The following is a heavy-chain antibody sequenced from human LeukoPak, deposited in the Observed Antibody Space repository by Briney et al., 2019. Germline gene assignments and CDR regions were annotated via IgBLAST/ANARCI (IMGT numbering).Heavy chain of an antibody. CDR1: GGSFSGYY. J-gene: IGHJ4*02. D-gene: IGHD3-22*01. CDR3: ARWRGHSSGYYHFDY. V-gene: IGHV4-34*01. Sequence: PSETLSLTCAVYGGSFSGYYWSWIRQPPGKGLEWIGEINHSGSTNYNPSLKSRVTISVDTSKNQFSLKLSSVTAADTAVYYCARWRGHSSGYYHFDYWGQGTLVTVSS. CDR2: INHSGST.